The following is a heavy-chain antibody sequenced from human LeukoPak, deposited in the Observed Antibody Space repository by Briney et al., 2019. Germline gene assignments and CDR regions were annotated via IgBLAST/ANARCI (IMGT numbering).Heavy chain of an antibody. J-gene: IGHJ6*02. V-gene: IGHV3-23*01. CDR3: AKDAPTGYYDILTGYYKDGMDV. D-gene: IGHD3-9*01. Sequence: PGGSLRLSCAASGFTFSSYAMSWVRQAPGKGLERVSAISGSGGSTYYADSVKGRFTISRDNSKNTLYLQMNSLRAEDTAVYYCAKDAPTGYYDILTGYYKDGMDVWGQGTTVTVSS. CDR2: ISGSGGST. CDR1: GFTFSSYA.